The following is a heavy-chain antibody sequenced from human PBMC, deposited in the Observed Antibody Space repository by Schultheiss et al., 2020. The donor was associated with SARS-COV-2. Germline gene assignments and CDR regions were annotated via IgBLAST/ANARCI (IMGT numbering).Heavy chain of an antibody. CDR1: GFTFDDYA. J-gene: IGHJ4*02. CDR3: ARDTRGIFDY. Sequence: SLKISCAASGFTFDDYAMHWVRQAPGKGLEWVSGISWNSGSIGYADSVKGRFTISRDNAKNSLYLQMNSLRAEDTALYYCARDTRGIFDYWGQGTLVTVSS. V-gene: IGHV3-9*01. CDR2: ISWNSGSI.